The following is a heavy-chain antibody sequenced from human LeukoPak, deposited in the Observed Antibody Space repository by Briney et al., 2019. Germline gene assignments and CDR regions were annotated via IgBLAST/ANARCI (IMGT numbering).Heavy chain of an antibody. CDR2: IKPDGSVI. Sequence: GGSLRLSCAASGFTFGNYWMAWVRQAPGRGLEWVASIKPDGSVIYYGDSVKGRFTLSRDNTKNSLYLQMNSLRAEDTAVYYCARSGWDPWLWGQGTLVTVSS. J-gene: IGHJ4*02. D-gene: IGHD1-26*01. CDR1: GFTFGNYW. CDR3: ARSGWDPWL. V-gene: IGHV3-7*04.